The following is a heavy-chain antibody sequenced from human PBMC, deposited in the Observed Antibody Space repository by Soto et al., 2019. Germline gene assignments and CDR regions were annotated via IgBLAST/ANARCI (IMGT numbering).Heavy chain of an antibody. Sequence: QVQLVQSGAEVKKPGSSVKVSCKASGGTFSSYAISWVRQAPGQGLEWVGGIIPIFGTANYAQKFQGRVTITADESTSTAYMELSSLRSEDTAVYYCARDRGTSNENKYYYYYGMDVWGQGTTVTVSS. CDR2: IIPIFGTA. V-gene: IGHV1-69*01. CDR3: ARDRGTSNENKYYYYYGMDV. CDR1: GGTFSSYA. J-gene: IGHJ6*02. D-gene: IGHD4-4*01.